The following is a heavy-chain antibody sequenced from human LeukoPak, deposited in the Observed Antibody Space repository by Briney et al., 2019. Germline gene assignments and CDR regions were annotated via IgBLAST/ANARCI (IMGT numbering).Heavy chain of an antibody. CDR1: GYMFSNYW. Sequence: GESLKISCKGSGYMFSNYWIGWVRQMPGKSLEWMGTIYPGDSDTTYSPSFQGQVTISADTSISTAYLQWNSLKASDTAMYFCARQTSSSSRVDFWGQGTLVTVSS. CDR2: IYPGDSDT. V-gene: IGHV5-51*01. J-gene: IGHJ4*02. D-gene: IGHD6-6*01. CDR3: ARQTSSSSRVDF.